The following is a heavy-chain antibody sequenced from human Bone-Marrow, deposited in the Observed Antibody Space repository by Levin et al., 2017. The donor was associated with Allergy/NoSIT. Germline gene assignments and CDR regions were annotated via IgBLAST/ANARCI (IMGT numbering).Heavy chain of an antibody. Sequence: GESLKISCAASGFTFSSYWMSWVRQAPGKGLEWVANIKQDGSEKYYVDSVKGRFTISRDNAKNSLYLQMNSLRAEDTAVYYCARGGRIAARPDNYYYYGMDVWGQGTTVTVSS. V-gene: IGHV3-7*01. CDR3: ARGGRIAARPDNYYYYGMDV. CDR1: GFTFSSYW. D-gene: IGHD6-6*01. J-gene: IGHJ6*02. CDR2: IKQDGSEK.